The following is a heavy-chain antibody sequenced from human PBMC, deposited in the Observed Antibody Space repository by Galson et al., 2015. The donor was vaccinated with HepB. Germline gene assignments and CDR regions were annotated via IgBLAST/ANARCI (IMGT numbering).Heavy chain of an antibody. V-gene: IGHV4-30-4*08. CDR2: IYYTGNT. D-gene: IGHD3-22*01. J-gene: IGHJ4*02. CDR3: ARGDYYDSSGYYYAIDY. Sequence: LRLSCAASGFTFSSYAMSWVRQAPGKGLEWIGYIYYTGNTYHNPSLKSRVRISVDTSKNQFSLKLSSVTAADTAVYYCARGDYYDSSGYYYAIDYWGQGNLVTVSS. CDR1: GFTFSSYA.